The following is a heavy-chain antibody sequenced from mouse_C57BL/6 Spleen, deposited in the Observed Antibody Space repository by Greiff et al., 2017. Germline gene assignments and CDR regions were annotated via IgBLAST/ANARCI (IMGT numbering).Heavy chain of an antibody. J-gene: IGHJ3*01. V-gene: IGHV1-52*01. Sequence: VQLQQPGAELVRPGSSVKLSCKASGYTFTSYWMHWVKQRPIQGLEWIGNIDPSDRETHYNQKFKDKATLTVDKSSSTAYMQLSSLTSEDSAVYYCARGGYGNYWFAYWGQGTLVTVSA. CDR3: ARGGYGNYWFAY. CDR2: IDPSDRET. CDR1: GYTFTSYW. D-gene: IGHD2-1*01.